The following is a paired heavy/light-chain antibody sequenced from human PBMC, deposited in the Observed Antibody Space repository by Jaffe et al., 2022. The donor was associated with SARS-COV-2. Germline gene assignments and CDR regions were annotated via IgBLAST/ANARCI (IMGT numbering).Light chain of an antibody. J-gene: IGLJ3*02. CDR1: SSDVGGYNY. CDR3: SSYTSSSTVV. CDR2: DVS. Sequence: QSALTQPASVSGSPGQSITISCTGTSSDVGGYNYVSWYQQHPGKAPKLMIYDVSNRPSGVSDRLSGSKSGNTASLTISGLQAEDEADYYCSSYTSSSTVVFGGGTKLTVL. V-gene: IGLV2-14*03.
Heavy chain of an antibody. D-gene: IGHD3-9*01. CDR1: GFTFSNYA. V-gene: IGHV3-23*01. J-gene: IGHJ5*02. Sequence: EVQLLESGGGLVQPGGSLRLSCAASGFTFSNYAMAWVRQVPGKGLEWVSAITGSGGSTHYADSVKGRFTVSRDNSKSTLFLQMNSLRAEDTAVYYCAKSQSGYYNILTGYSRTDNYNWFDPWGQGTLVTVSS. CDR3: AKSQSGYYNILTGYSRTDNYNWFDP. CDR2: ITGSGGST.